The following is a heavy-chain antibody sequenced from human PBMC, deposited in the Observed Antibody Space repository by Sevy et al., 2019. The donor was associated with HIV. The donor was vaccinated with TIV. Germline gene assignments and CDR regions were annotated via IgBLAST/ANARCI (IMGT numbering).Heavy chain of an antibody. CDR3: ARDGIRRDYWHGLDV. CDR2: IYRSGRS. J-gene: IGHJ6*02. V-gene: IGHV4-61*02. CDR1: GDSINNGNHG. D-gene: IGHD2-8*02. Sequence: SETLSLTCTVSGDSINNGNHGWSWVRQPAGKGLEWIGRIYRSGRSIMYNPSLGSRVTISVDTSKNQFSLKVTSVIAADTAIYYCARDGIRRDYWHGLDVWGQWTTVTVSS.